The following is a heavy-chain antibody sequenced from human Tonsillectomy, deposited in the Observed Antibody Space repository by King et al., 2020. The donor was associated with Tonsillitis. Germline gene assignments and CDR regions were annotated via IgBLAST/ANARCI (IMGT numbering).Heavy chain of an antibody. J-gene: IGHJ6*03. D-gene: IGHD3-22*01. CDR1: GGTFINYA. CDR3: ARGPYYDSSGYRDYYYYYMDV. CDR2: IIPIFGAP. V-gene: IGHV1-69*01. Sequence: VQLVESGSEVKKPGSSVKVSCKASGGTFINYAISWVRQAPGQGLEWMGGIIPIFGAPNYAQKFQGRVTITADESTSTAYMELSSLRSEDTAVYYCARGPYYDSSGYRDYYYYYMDVWGKGTTVTVSS.